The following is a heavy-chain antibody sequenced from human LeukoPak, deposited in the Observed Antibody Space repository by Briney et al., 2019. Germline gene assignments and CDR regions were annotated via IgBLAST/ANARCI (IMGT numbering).Heavy chain of an antibody. CDR2: IRYDGSNK. D-gene: IGHD3-3*01. J-gene: IGHJ4*02. Sequence: PGGSLRLSCAASGFTFSSYGMHWVRQAPGKGLEWVAFIRYDGSNKYYADSVKGRFTISRDNSKNTLYLQMNSLRAEDTAVYYCARRRGAEWDHWGQGTLVTVSS. V-gene: IGHV3-30*02. CDR1: GFTFSSYG. CDR3: ARRRGAEWDH.